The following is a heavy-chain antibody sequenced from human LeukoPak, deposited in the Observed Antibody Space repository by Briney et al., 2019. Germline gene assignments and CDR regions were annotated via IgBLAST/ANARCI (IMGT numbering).Heavy chain of an antibody. CDR3: ARVNWIVGATDDY. Sequence: ASVKVSCKASGYTFTSYDINWVRQATGQGLEWMGWMNPNSGNTGYAQKFQGSVTITRNTSISTAYMELSSLRSEDTAVYYCARVNWIVGATDDYWGQGTLVTVSS. J-gene: IGHJ4*02. D-gene: IGHD1-26*01. CDR2: MNPNSGNT. V-gene: IGHV1-8*03. CDR1: GYTFTSYD.